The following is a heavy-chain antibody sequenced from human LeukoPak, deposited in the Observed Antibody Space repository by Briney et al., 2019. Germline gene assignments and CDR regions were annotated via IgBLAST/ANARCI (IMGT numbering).Heavy chain of an antibody. CDR2: IGLSGDYT. CDR3: ARGRTVQWELLYYFDY. J-gene: IGHJ4*02. Sequence: GGSLRLSCVASGFTFSSYAMSWVRQAPGKGLEWVSAIGLSGDYTHYADSVKGRFAISRENSKNTLYLEINSLRAEDTAVYYCARGRTVQWELLYYFDYWGQGTLVTVSS. CDR1: GFTFSSYA. D-gene: IGHD1-26*01. V-gene: IGHV3-23*01.